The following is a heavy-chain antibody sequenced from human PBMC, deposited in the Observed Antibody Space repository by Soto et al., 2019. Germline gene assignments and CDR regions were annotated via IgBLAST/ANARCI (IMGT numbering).Heavy chain of an antibody. D-gene: IGHD4-17*01. V-gene: IGHV4-39*01. Sequence: PSETLSLTCTVSGGSVPNSSYYWGWIRQSPGKGLEWIGSVCYRGRSYSKSSVKSRVTISVDTSKNRFSLSLNSVTASDTAVYFCVSQRTTVPTQAYFDYWGPGALVTVSS. CDR2: VCYRGRS. CDR3: VSQRTTVPTQAYFDY. CDR1: GGSVPNSSYY. J-gene: IGHJ4*02.